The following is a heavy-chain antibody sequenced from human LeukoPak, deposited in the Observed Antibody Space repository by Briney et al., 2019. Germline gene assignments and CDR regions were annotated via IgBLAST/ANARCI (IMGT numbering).Heavy chain of an antibody. CDR1: GFTFSSYA. CDR2: IKRKIDGGTT. J-gene: IGHJ4*02. D-gene: IGHD6-19*01. V-gene: IGHV3-15*01. Sequence: GGSLRLSCAASGFTFSSYAMSWVRQAPGKGLEWVGRIKRKIDGGTTEYAAPVKGRFTISRDDSKNTLYLQMNSLKTEDTAVYYCTTHRIAVAGTAGHWGQGTLVTVSS. CDR3: TTHRIAVAGTAGH.